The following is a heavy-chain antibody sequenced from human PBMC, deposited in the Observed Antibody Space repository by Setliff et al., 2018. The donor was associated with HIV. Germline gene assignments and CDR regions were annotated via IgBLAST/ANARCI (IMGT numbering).Heavy chain of an antibody. CDR3: VRDRIEGRTVFDT. V-gene: IGHV3-74*01. Sequence: GESLKISCAASGFPFESHWMHWVRQSPGKGLVWISRISGDGTRTAYADSAKGRFTISRDNAANTLYLQVDGLRGEDSAVYYCVRDRIEGRTVFDTWGLGTLVTVS. D-gene: IGHD2-8*02. CDR1: GFPFESHW. J-gene: IGHJ4*02. CDR2: ISGDGTRT.